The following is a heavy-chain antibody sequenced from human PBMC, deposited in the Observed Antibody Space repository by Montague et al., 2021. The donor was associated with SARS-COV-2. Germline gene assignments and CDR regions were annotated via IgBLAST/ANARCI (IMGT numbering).Heavy chain of an antibody. Sequence: SETLSLTCTVSGGSTASHYWNCIRQSPGKRPEWIGYVYYNRDTKYNPSLQSRVTISIDTSYNQFSPRLNSVTAADTAVYYGSGGWAFDPWGQGRLVTVSS. J-gene: IGHJ3*01. CDR3: SGGWAFDP. CDR2: VYYNRDT. V-gene: IGHV4-59*08. CDR1: GGSTASHY. D-gene: IGHD6-19*01.